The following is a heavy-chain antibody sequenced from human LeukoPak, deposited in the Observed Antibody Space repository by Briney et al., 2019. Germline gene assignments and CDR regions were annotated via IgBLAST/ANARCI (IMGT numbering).Heavy chain of an antibody. CDR2: IYYSGST. CDR3: ATSYYGSGTYYNWFDP. D-gene: IGHD3-10*01. CDR1: GGSISTYY. Sequence: SETLSLTCTVSGGSISTYYWTWIRQPPGKGLEWIGYIYYSGSTNYNPSLKSRVTISIDTSKNQFSLKLSSVTAADTAVYYCATSYYGSGTYYNWFDPWGQGTLVTVSS. V-gene: IGHV4-59*01. J-gene: IGHJ5*02.